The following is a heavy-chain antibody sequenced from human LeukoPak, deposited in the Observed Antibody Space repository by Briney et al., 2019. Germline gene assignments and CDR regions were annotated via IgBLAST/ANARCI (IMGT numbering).Heavy chain of an antibody. CDR3: ARHFAHLDGECYFDY. CDR1: GGSISSSSYY. Sequence: SETLSLTCTVSGGSISSSSYYWGWIRQPPGKGLEWIGSIYYSGSTYYNPSLKSRVTISVDTSKNQFSLKLSSVTAADTAVYYCARHFAHLDGECYFDYWGQGTLVTVSS. V-gene: IGHV4-39*01. D-gene: IGHD3-10*01. J-gene: IGHJ4*02. CDR2: IYYSGST.